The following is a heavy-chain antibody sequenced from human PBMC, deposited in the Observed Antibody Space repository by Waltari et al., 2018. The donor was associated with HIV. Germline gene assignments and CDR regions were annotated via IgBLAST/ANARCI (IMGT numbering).Heavy chain of an antibody. CDR1: GGSFRGYY. CDR2: INHSGYT. J-gene: IGHJ4*02. D-gene: IGHD1-26*01. CDR3: ARGDAEPGDFDY. V-gene: IGHV4-34*01. Sequence: VQLQQWGTGLLKPSETLSLTCAVYGGSFRGYYWSWLRQSPGKGLEWTGEINHSGYTNVNPSLKSRVAISIDTSKNQFSLKLTSVTAADTAVYYCARGDAEPGDFDYWGQGTLLTVSS.